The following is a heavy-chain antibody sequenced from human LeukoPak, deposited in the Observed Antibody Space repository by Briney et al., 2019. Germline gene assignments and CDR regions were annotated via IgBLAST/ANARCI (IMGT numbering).Heavy chain of an antibody. J-gene: IGHJ4*02. Sequence: SETLPLTCTVSGGSISSSSYYWGWIRQPPGKGLEWIGEINHSGSTNYNPSLKSRVTISVDTSKNQFSLKLSSVTAADTAVYYCARRRYNWNDGRGFDYWGQGTLVTVSS. CDR3: ARRRYNWNDGRGFDY. CDR2: INHSGST. V-gene: IGHV4-39*07. D-gene: IGHD1-1*01. CDR1: GGSISSSSYY.